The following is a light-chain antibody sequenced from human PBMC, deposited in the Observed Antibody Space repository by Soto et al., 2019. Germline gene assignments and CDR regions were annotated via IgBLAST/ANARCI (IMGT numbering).Light chain of an antibody. CDR2: EVS. CDR3: SSYTSSSTRV. V-gene: IGLV2-14*01. Sequence: QSALTQPASVSGSPGQSITISCTGTSSDVGGYNYVSWDQQHPGKAPKLMIYEVSNRPSGVSNRFSGSKSGNTASLTSSGLQAEDEADYYCSSYTSSSTRVFGGGTKLTVL. J-gene: IGLJ3*02. CDR1: SSDVGGYNY.